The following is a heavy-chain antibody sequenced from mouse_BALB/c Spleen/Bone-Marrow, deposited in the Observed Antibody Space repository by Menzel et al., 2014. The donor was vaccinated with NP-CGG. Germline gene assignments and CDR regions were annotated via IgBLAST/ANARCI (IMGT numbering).Heavy chain of an antibody. Sequence: EVQGVESGGGLVQPGGSLKLSCAASGFTFSSYTMSWVRQNPEKRLEGVAYISNGGGSTYYPDTVKGRFTISRDNAKNTLYLQMSSLKSEDTAMYYCARHGYYGSRAMDYWGQGTSVTVSS. J-gene: IGHJ4*01. CDR3: ARHGYYGSRAMDY. D-gene: IGHD1-1*01. CDR1: GFTFSSYT. V-gene: IGHV5-12-2*01. CDR2: ISNGGGST.